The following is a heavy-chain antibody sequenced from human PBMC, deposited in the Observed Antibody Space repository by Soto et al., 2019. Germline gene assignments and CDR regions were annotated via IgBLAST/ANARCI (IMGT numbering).Heavy chain of an antibody. J-gene: IGHJ6*02. V-gene: IGHV3-30-3*01. CDR1: GFTFSSYA. Sequence: QVQLVESGGGVVQPGRSLRLSCAASGFTFSSYAMHWVRQAPGKGLEWVAVISYDGSNKYYADSVKGRFTISRDNSKNTLYLQMNSLSAEETAVYYCARDLVMGSSSWLYYYYYGMDVWGQGTTVTVSS. D-gene: IGHD6-13*01. CDR2: ISYDGSNK. CDR3: ARDLVMGSSSWLYYYYYGMDV.